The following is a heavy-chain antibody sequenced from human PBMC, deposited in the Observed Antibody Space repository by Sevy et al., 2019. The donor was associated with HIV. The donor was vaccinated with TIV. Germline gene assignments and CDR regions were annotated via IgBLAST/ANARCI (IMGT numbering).Heavy chain of an antibody. Sequence: GESLKISCKASGYTFTTYWIGWVRQMPGKGLEWMGIIYPDDSETKYSLSFQGQVTISADKSISTAYLQWSSLKASDTAMYYCARRDTSNWDPFDSWGQGTLVTVSS. CDR2: IYPDDSET. J-gene: IGHJ4*02. CDR3: ARRDTSNWDPFDS. D-gene: IGHD4-4*01. V-gene: IGHV5-51*01. CDR1: GYTFTTYW.